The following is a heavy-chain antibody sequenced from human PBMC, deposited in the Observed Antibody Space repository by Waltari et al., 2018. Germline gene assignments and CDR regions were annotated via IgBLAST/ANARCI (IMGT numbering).Heavy chain of an antibody. J-gene: IGHJ4*02. CDR3: ARDHVASAGTFDY. Sequence: QVHLHELGPGLVKPSQTLYSPFTVPRGSMSSGGYYWRWSREHPGKGLELIGYIYYSGSTYYNHSLKSRVTISVDTSKNQFSLKLSSVTAADTAVYYCARDHVASAGTFDYWGQGTLVTVSS. CDR1: RGSMSSGGYY. V-gene: IGHV4-31*03. CDR2: IYYSGST. D-gene: IGHD6-13*01.